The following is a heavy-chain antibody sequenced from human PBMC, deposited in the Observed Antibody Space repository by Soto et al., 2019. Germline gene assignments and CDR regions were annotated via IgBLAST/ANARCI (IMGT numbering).Heavy chain of an antibody. CDR2: INPSGGST. CDR3: ARDETAYCGGDCSPDY. V-gene: IGHV1-46*01. Sequence: ASVKVSCKASGYTFTSYYMHWVRQAPGQGLEWMGIINPSGGSTSYAQKFQGRVTMTRDTSTSTVYMELSSLRSEDTAVYYCARDETAYCGGDCSPDYWGQGTLVTVSS. J-gene: IGHJ4*02. CDR1: GYTFTSYY. D-gene: IGHD2-21*02.